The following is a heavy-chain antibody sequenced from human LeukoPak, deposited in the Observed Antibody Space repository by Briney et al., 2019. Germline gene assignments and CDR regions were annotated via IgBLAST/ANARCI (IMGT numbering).Heavy chain of an antibody. CDR2: INHSGST. CDR3: ARRGLYSSGSNYFDY. CDR1: GGSFSGYY. V-gene: IGHV4-34*01. Sequence: SETLSLTCAVYGGSFSGYYWSWIRQPPGKGLEWIGEINHSGSTNYNPSLKSRVTISVDTSKNQFSLKLSPVAAADTAVYYCARRGLYSSGSNYFDYWGQGTLVTVSS. D-gene: IGHD6-19*01. J-gene: IGHJ4*02.